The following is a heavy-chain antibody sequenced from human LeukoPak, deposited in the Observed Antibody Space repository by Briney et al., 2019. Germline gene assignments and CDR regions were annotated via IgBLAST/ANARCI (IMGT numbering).Heavy chain of an antibody. CDR3: ASLKNYYDSSGYLVTDAFDI. Sequence: ASVKVSCKASGCTFTSYYMYWVRQAPGQGLEWMGIINPNRGSTSYAQKFQGRVTMTTDTSTSTAYMELRSLKSDDTAVYYCASLKNYYDSSGYLVTDAFDIWGQGTMVTVSS. V-gene: IGHV1-46*01. D-gene: IGHD3-22*01. CDR1: GCTFTSYY. CDR2: INPNRGST. J-gene: IGHJ3*02.